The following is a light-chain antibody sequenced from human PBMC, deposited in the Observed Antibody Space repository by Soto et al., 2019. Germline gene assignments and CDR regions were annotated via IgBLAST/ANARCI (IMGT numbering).Light chain of an antibody. Sequence: EIVLTQSPGTLSLSPGERATLSCRASQSVRNNYLVWYQQKPGQAPKLLLYRASRRATGIPGRFSGSGSETDFTFSISRLEPEDFPMYYSQQHGDSPWTLGQGTRVEI. CDR3: QQHGDSPWT. CDR1: QSVRNNY. V-gene: IGKV3-20*01. J-gene: IGKJ1*01. CDR2: RAS.